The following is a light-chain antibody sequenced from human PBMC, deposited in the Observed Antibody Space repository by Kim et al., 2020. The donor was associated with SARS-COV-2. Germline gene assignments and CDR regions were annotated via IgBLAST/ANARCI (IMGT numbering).Light chain of an antibody. CDR1: QSIIYY. V-gene: IGKV3-11*01. Sequence: LSPGERATISCRASQSIIYYVAWYQQKPGQAPRLLIYDASNRAAGIPARFSGSGSGTDFTLTINSLEPEDFALYYCQQRRDWPITFGQGTRLEIK. J-gene: IGKJ5*01. CDR3: QQRRDWPIT. CDR2: DAS.